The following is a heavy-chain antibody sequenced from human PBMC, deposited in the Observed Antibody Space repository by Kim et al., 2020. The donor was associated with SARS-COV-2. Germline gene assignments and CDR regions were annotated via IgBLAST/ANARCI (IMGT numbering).Heavy chain of an antibody. V-gene: IGHV7-4-1*02. Sequence: ASVKVSCKASGYTFTSYAMNWVRQAPRQGLEWMGWINTNTGNPTYAQGFTGRFVFSLDTSVSTAYLQISSLKAEDTAVYYCARVGSSSWYVDYYYGMDVWGQGTTVTVSS. CDR1: GYTFTSYA. J-gene: IGHJ6*02. CDR2: INTNTGNP. CDR3: ARVGSSSWYVDYYYGMDV. D-gene: IGHD6-13*01.